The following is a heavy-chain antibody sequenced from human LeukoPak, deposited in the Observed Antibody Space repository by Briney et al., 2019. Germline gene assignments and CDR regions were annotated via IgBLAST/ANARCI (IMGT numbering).Heavy chain of an antibody. CDR3: ASSFILTGRGES. CDR2: IVPILKTA. D-gene: IGHD1-20*01. Sequence: SVKVSCKASGGTFSTYTITWVRQAPGQGLECMGGIVPILKTANYTEKFRGRVTITADESTRTAYMELSSLRSEDTAVYYCASSFILTGRGESWGQGTLVTVSS. J-gene: IGHJ5*02. V-gene: IGHV1-69*13. CDR1: GGTFSTYT.